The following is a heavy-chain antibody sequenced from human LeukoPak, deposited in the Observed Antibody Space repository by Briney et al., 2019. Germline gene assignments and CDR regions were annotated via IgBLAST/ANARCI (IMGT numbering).Heavy chain of an antibody. CDR2: TRYDASNK. CDR3: AKDFSSSSLGSWYFDL. D-gene: IGHD6-13*01. V-gene: IGHV3-30*02. Sequence: GGSLRLSCAASGFTFSDYGMHWVRQAPGKGLEWVAFTRYDASNKYYGDSVKGRFTVSRDNVKNTLYLQMNSLRTEDTAVYYCAKDFSSSSLGSWYFDLWGRGALVTVYS. J-gene: IGHJ2*01. CDR1: GFTFSDYG.